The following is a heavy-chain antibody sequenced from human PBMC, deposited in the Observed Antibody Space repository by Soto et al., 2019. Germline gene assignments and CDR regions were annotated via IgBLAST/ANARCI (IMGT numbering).Heavy chain of an antibody. Sequence: GGAPRLSWATSGFTFRSYCMHWVRPAPGKGLEWVAVIWYDGSNKYYADSVKGRFTISRDNSKNTLYLQMNSLRAEDTAVYYCARDKTAMNYGMDVWGKGTTVTVSS. CDR3: ARDKTAMNYGMDV. V-gene: IGHV3-33*01. J-gene: IGHJ6*04. CDR1: GFTFRSYC. D-gene: IGHD5-18*01. CDR2: IWYDGSNK.